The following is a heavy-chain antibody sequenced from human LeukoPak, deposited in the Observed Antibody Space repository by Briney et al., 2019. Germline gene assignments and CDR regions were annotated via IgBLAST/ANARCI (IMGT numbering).Heavy chain of an antibody. CDR1: GLVFGKYA. V-gene: IGHV3-23*01. J-gene: IGHJ4*02. CDR3: AKGRCSGPGCDSFDY. CDR2: ISDDSSFT. Sequence: GGSLRLSCAASGLVFGKYAMAWVRQAPGKGLECVSIISDDSSFTYYLDSVKGRSTIFRDNSKNTLYLHMNSLKAEDTAVYYCAKGRCSGPGCDSFDYWGQGALVTVSS. D-gene: IGHD5-12*01.